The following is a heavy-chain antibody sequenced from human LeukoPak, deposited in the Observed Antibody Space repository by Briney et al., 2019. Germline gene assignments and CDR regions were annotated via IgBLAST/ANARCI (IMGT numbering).Heavy chain of an antibody. CDR1: GGSXXXYX. CDR3: ARHPYYYDSTSPPDI. J-gene: IGHJ3*02. V-gene: IGHV4-59*08. CDR2: IYYSGST. Sequence: SETLSLTCTVSGGSXXXYXXXXXXXXXXXXXXXXXXIYYSGSTNYNPSLKSRVTISVDTSKNQFSLKLSSVTAADTAVYYCARHPYYYDSTSPPDIWGQGTMVTVSS. D-gene: IGHD3-22*01.